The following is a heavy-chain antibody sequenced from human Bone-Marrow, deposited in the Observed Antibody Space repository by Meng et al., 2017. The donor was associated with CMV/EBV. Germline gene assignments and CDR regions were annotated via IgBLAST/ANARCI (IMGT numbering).Heavy chain of an antibody. CDR1: GGSISSYY. D-gene: IGHD3-3*01. CDR3: ARGGSHTYYDFWSGSNWCDH. CDR2: IYYSGST. Sequence: TETLSLTCTVSGGSISSYYWSWIRQPPGKGLEWIGYIYYSGSTNYNPSLKSRVTISVDTSKNQFSLKLSSVTAADTAVYYCARGGSHTYYDFWSGSNWCDHWGQGTLVTVSS. V-gene: IGHV4-59*01. J-gene: IGHJ5*02.